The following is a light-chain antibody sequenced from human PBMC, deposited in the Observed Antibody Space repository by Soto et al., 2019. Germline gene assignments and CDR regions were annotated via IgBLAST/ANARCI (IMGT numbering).Light chain of an antibody. CDR3: QQYDNWPPT. CDR1: QSVSSN. CDR2: GAS. Sequence: EIVMTQSPATLSVSPGERATLSCRASQSVSSNLAWYQQKPGQAPRLLIYGASTRATGIPARFSGSGSGTEFPLTISSLQSEDFAVYYCQQYDNWPPTFGHGTKVELK. J-gene: IGKJ1*01. V-gene: IGKV3-15*01.